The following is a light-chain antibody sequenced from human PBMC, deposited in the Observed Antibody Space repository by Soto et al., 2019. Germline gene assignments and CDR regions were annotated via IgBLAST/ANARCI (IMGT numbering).Light chain of an antibody. CDR1: QSISSW. CDR2: DAS. V-gene: IGKV1-5*01. Sequence: DIQMTQSPSTLSASVGDRVTITCRASQSISSWLAWYQQKPGKAPKLLIYDASSLESGVPSRFSGSGSGTEFTLTISSLQPDDFATYYCQQYKTTFGPGTKVDIK. CDR3: QQYKTT. J-gene: IGKJ3*01.